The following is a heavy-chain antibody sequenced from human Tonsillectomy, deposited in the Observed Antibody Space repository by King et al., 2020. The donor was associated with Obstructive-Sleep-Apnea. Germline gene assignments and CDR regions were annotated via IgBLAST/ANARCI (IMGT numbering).Heavy chain of an antibody. CDR1: GGSISSSNW. D-gene: IGHD3-10*01. J-gene: IGHJ4*02. CDR2: IYHSGTT. CDR3: ARDRFGEGVAVGYFDY. Sequence: QLQESGPGLVKPSGTLSLTCAVSGGSISSSNWWSWVRQPPGKGLEGMGEIYHSGTTNYNPSLQSRVTISVAKSKNQFSLKVSSVTAADTAVYYCARDRFGEGVAVGYFDYWGQGTLVTVSS. V-gene: IGHV4-4*02.